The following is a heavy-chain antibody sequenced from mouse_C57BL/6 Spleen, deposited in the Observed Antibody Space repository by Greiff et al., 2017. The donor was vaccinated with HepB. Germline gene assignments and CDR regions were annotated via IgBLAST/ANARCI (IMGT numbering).Heavy chain of an antibody. V-gene: IGHV5-6*01. D-gene: IGHD2-1*01. CDR1: GFTFSSYG. CDR2: ISSGGSYT. J-gene: IGHJ3*01. Sequence: EVMLVESGGDLVKPGGSLKLSCAASGFTFSSYGMSWVRQTPDKRLEWVATISSGGSYTYYPDSVKGRFTISRDNAKNTLYLQMSSLKSEDTAMYYCARPLYYGNYPVAYWGQGTLVTVSA. CDR3: ARPLYYGNYPVAY.